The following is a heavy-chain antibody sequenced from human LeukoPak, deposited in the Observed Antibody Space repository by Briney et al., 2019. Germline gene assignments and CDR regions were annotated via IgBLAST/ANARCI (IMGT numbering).Heavy chain of an antibody. CDR1: GFTFSSYG. V-gene: IGHV3-30*18. Sequence: GGSLRLSCAASGFTFSSYGMHRVRQAPGKGLEWVAVISYDGSNKYYADSVKGRFTISRDNSKNTLYLQMNSLRAEDTAVYYCAKEGTAEYFQHWGQGTLVTVSS. D-gene: IGHD1-1*01. J-gene: IGHJ1*01. CDR2: ISYDGSNK. CDR3: AKEGTAEYFQH.